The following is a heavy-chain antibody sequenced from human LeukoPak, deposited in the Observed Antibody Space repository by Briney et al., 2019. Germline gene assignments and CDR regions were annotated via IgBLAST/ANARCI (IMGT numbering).Heavy chain of an antibody. CDR2: ISTSGNTI. Sequence: GGSLRLSCAASGFTFSSYEMNWVRQAPGKGLEGVSYISTSGNTIYYADSVKGRFTISRDNAKNSLYLQMNSLRAEDTAVYYCATNVGPRRRYPVLMDVWGQGTTVTVS. V-gene: IGHV3-48*03. CDR1: GFTFSSYE. CDR3: ATNVGPRRRYPVLMDV. J-gene: IGHJ6*02. D-gene: IGHD2-8*01.